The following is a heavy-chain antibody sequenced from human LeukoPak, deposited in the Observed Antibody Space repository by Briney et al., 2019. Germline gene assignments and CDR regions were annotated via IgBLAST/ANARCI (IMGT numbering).Heavy chain of an antibody. J-gene: IGHJ4*02. D-gene: IGHD3-22*01. Sequence: GGSLRLSCAASGFTVSSNYMSWVRQAPGKGLEWVSVIYSGGSTYYADSVKGRFTISRDNSKNTLYLQMNSRRAEDTAVYYCARDYYDSSGYYGFDYWGQGTLVTVSS. CDR3: ARDYYDSSGYYGFDY. V-gene: IGHV3-66*01. CDR2: IYSGGST. CDR1: GFTVSSNY.